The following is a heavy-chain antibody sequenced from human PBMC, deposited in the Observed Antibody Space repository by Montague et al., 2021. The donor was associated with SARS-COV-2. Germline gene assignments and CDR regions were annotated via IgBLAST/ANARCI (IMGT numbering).Heavy chain of an antibody. CDR2: IHLSGST. D-gene: IGHD6-13*01. J-gene: IGHJ6*02. CDR1: GWSFSGFY. Sequence: SETLSLTCAVSGWSFSGFYCSLIRQPPGQGLAWIWEIHLSGSTNYNPSLKRRATISVATSKNKFSLKLSSVTAADTAVYYCASWRPSSSWLYYYYYGMDVWGQGTMVTISS. CDR3: ASWRPSSSWLYYYYYGMDV. V-gene: IGHV4-34*01.